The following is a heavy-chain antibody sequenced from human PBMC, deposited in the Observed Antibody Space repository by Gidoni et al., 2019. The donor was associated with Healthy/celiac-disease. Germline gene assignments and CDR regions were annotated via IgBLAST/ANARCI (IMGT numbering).Heavy chain of an antibody. CDR3: ASGGYCSSTSCYTNSDY. Sequence: EVQLLESGGGLVKPGGSLSLSCAASAFTLSSYSMNWVRQAPGTGLEWVATISSSSSYIYYAESVKGRLTISRDNAKNSLYLQMNSLRAEDTAVYYCASGGYCSSTSCYTNSDYWGQGTLVTVSS. J-gene: IGHJ4*02. V-gene: IGHV3-21*01. CDR1: AFTLSSYS. CDR2: ISSSSSYI. D-gene: IGHD2-2*01.